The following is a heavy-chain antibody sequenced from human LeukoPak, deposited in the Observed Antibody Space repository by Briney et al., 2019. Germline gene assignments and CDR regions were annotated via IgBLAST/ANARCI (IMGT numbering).Heavy chain of an antibody. V-gene: IGHV3-23*01. CDR3: ARADYPRIDY. Sequence: GGSLRLSCAASGFTFSSYAMSWVRQAPGKGLEWVSAISGSGGYTYYADSVKGRFTISRDNSKNALYLQMNSLRAEDTVVYYCARADYPRIDYWGQGTLVTVSS. D-gene: IGHD4-11*01. CDR1: GFTFSSYA. CDR2: ISGSGGYT. J-gene: IGHJ4*02.